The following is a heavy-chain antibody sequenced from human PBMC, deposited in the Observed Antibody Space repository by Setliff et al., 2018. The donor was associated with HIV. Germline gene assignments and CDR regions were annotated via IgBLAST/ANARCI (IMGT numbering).Heavy chain of an antibody. CDR2: IFHTGSS. V-gene: IGHV4-59*11. J-gene: IGHJ4*02. CDR1: GDSISSHY. D-gene: IGHD4-17*01. CDR3: ASLTDYGGDSGSH. Sequence: SETLSLTCTVSGDSISSHYWSWIRQPPGKGLEWMGDIFHTGSSTYNPSLKSRVSLSVDTSKNQFSLRLSAVTAADTAVYYCASLTDYGGDSGSHWGQGTLVTVSS.